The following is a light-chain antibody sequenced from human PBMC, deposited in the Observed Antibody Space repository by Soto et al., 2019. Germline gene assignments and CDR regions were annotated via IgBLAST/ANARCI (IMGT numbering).Light chain of an antibody. J-gene: IGKJ3*01. CDR1: QSVSSY. V-gene: IGKV3-11*01. CDR3: EHYSNWLLT. Sequence: EIVLTQSPATLSLSPGERATLSCRASQSVSSYFAWYQRKHGQPPRLLLFDASYSATGIPASFSGSGSGTDSTIAITSLKPEEFAVYFSEHYSNWLLTFGPGTKVDIK. CDR2: DAS.